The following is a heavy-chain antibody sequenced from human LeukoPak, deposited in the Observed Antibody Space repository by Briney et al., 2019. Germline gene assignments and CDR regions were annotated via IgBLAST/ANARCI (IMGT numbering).Heavy chain of an antibody. Sequence: PSETLSLTCAVYGGSFSGYYWSWIRQPPGKGLEWIGEINHSGSTNYNPSLKSRVTISVDTSKNQFSLKLSSVTAADTAVYYCARYGAVTTNFDYWGQGTLLTVSS. D-gene: IGHD4-17*01. V-gene: IGHV4-34*01. CDR3: ARYGAVTTNFDY. J-gene: IGHJ4*02. CDR2: INHSGST. CDR1: GGSFSGYY.